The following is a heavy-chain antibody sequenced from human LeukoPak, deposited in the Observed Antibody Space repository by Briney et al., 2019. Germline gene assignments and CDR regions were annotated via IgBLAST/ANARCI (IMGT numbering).Heavy chain of an antibody. Sequence: GGSLRLSCSASGFSFRSYAMHWVRQAPGKGLEYVSRIGSDGGTTYYTDSVKGRFTISRDNSKDRLYLQMSGLRLEDTAVYYCVTGGYCTSTNCYTLLDYWGQGTLVTVSS. CDR3: VTGGYCTSTNCYTLLDY. D-gene: IGHD2-2*02. J-gene: IGHJ4*02. CDR1: GFSFRSYA. V-gene: IGHV3-64D*06. CDR2: IGSDGGTT.